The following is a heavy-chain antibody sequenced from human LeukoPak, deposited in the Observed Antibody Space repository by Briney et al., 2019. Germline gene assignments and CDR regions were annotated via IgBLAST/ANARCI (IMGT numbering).Heavy chain of an antibody. V-gene: IGHV4-39*07. Sequence: SETLSLTCTVSGGSISSTSYYWGWIRQPPGKGLEWIGSIYYNGGTYYNPSLKSRVTISIDTSKNQFSLKLSSMTAADTAVYYCAREEVGTPMVRSWGQGTLVTVSS. J-gene: IGHJ5*02. CDR1: GGSISSTSYY. CDR3: AREEVGTPMVRS. CDR2: IYYNGGT. D-gene: IGHD3-10*01.